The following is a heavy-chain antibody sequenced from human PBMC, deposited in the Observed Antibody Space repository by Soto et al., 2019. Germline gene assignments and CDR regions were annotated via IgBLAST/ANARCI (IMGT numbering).Heavy chain of an antibody. V-gene: IGHV3-7*01. CDR3: ARDGDGSGSYYYFDY. CDR2: IKQDGSEE. D-gene: IGHD3-10*01. Sequence: HPGGSLRLSCAASGFTFSNFWMSWVRQAPGKGLEWVANIKQDGSEEYYVDSVKGRFTISRDNVKNSLYLQMNSLKTEDTAVYYCARDGDGSGSYYYFDYWGQGTLVTVSS. CDR1: GFTFSNFW. J-gene: IGHJ4*02.